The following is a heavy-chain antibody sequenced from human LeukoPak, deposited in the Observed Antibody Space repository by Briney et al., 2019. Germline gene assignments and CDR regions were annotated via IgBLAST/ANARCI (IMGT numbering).Heavy chain of an antibody. V-gene: IGHV3-53*04. CDR3: ARDKRITIFGVDYYYGMDV. CDR1: GFTFSSYA. D-gene: IGHD3-3*01. Sequence: GGSLRLSCAASGFTFSSYAMPWVRQAPGKGLEWVSVIYSGGSTYYADPVKGRFTISRHNSKNTLYLQMNSLRAEDTAVYYCARDKRITIFGVDYYYGMDVWGQGTTVTVSS. CDR2: IYSGGST. J-gene: IGHJ6*02.